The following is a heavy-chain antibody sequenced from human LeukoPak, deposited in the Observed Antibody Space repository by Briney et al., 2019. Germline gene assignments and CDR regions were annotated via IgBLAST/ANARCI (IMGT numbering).Heavy chain of an antibody. CDR2: INHSGST. D-gene: IGHD6-19*01. Sequence: SETLSLTCAVYGGSFSGYYWSWIRQPPGKGLEWIGEINHSGSTNYNPSLKSRVTISVDTSKNQFSLKLSSVTAADTAVYYCARSAIAVAGPGDFDYWGQGTLVTVSS. V-gene: IGHV4-34*01. CDR1: GGSFSGYY. J-gene: IGHJ4*02. CDR3: ARSAIAVAGPGDFDY.